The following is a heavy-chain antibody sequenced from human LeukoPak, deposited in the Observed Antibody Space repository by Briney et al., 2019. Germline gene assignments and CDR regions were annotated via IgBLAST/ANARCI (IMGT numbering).Heavy chain of an antibody. CDR3: ARDQRSGIAAYGMDV. D-gene: IGHD6-13*01. Sequence: GGSLRLSCAASGFTFSSCQMNWVRQAPGKGLEWVSYISGSGSTKYYADSVKGRFTISRDNAKDSLFLQMNSLRAEDTAVYYCARDQRSGIAAYGMDVWGQGTTVIVSS. J-gene: IGHJ6*02. V-gene: IGHV3-48*03. CDR1: GFTFSSCQ. CDR2: ISGSGSTK.